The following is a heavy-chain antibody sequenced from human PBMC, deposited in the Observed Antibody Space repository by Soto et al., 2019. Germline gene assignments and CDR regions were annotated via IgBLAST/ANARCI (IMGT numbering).Heavy chain of an antibody. D-gene: IGHD4-4*01. CDR3: ARGTYSNYSLRYYYYGMDV. J-gene: IGHJ6*02. CDR2: IYYSGST. CDR1: GGSISSGGYY. Sequence: SETLSLTCTVSGGSISSGGYYWSWIRQHPGKGLEWIGYIYYSGSTYYNPSLKSRVTISVDTSKNRFSLKLSSVTAADTAVYYCARGTYSNYSLRYYYYGMDVWGQGTTVTVSS. V-gene: IGHV4-31*03.